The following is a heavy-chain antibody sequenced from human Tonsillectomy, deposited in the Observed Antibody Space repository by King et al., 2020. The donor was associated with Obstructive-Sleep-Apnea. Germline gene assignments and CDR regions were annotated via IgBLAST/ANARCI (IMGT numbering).Heavy chain of an antibody. J-gene: IGHJ4*02. D-gene: IGHD5-18*01. Sequence: VQLVESGGGLVQPGGSLRLSCAASGFTFSSYWMSWVRQAPGKGLEWVANIKQDGSEKYYVDSVKGRFTISRDNAKNSLYLQMNSLRAEDTAVYYCARGTRSSGEDTATFYWGQGTLVTVSS. CDR2: IKQDGSEK. CDR3: ARGTRSSGEDTATFY. V-gene: IGHV3-7*03. CDR1: GFTFSSYW.